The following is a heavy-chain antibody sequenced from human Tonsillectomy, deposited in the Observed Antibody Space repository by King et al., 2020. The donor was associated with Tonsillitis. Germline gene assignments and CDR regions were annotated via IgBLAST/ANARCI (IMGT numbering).Heavy chain of an antibody. CDR1: GFTFSSYW. Sequence: VQLVESGGGLVQPGGSLRLSCAASGFTFSSYWMNWVRQAPGKGLVWVSRINTDGSSTRYADSVKGRFTISRDNAKNTLYLQMNSLRGEDTAVYYCARVTGGYCTTTSCQSGMDVWGQGTTVTVSS. CDR3: ARVTGGYCTTTSCQSGMDV. CDR2: INTDGSST. D-gene: IGHD2-2*01. J-gene: IGHJ6*02. V-gene: IGHV3-74*01.